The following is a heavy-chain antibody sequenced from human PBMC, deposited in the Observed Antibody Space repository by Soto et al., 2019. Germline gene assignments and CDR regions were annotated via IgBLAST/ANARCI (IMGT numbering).Heavy chain of an antibody. Sequence: QVQLVESGGGVVQPGRSLRLSCAASGFTFSSYGMHWVRQAPGKGLEWVAVISYDGSNKYYADSVKGRFTISRDNSKNTLYLQMNSLSAEDTDVYYCAKGPGGELRYFDWLLQRDGMDVWGQGTTVTVSS. V-gene: IGHV3-30*18. J-gene: IGHJ6*02. CDR1: GFTFSSYG. CDR2: ISYDGSNK. D-gene: IGHD3-9*01. CDR3: AKGPGGELRYFDWLLQRDGMDV.